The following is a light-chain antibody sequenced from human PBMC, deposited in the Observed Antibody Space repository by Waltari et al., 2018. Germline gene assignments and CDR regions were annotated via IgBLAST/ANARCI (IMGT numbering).Light chain of an antibody. CDR1: QSVGSH. CDR3: QQRSNWVT. CDR2: DAY. V-gene: IGKV3-11*01. Sequence: EIVLTQSPATLSVSLGERATLSCRASQSVGSHLAWYQQKPGQAPRLLIYDAYKRATSIPARVSGSWSGTDFTLTINSLEPEDFAVYYCQQRSNWVTFGQGTRLEIK. J-gene: IGKJ5*01.